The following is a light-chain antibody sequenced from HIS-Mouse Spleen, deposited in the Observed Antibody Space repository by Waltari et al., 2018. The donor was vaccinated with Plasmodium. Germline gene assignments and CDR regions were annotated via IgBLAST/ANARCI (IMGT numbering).Light chain of an antibody. J-gene: IGKJ2*01. V-gene: IGKV1-8*01. CDR2: AAS. CDR3: QQYYSYPYT. Sequence: AIRMTQSPSSFSASTGDRLTITCRASQCISSYLASYQQKPGKAPKLLIYAASTLQSGVPSRFSGSGSGTDFTLTISCLQSEDFATYYCQQYYSYPYTFGQGTKLEIK. CDR1: QCISSY.